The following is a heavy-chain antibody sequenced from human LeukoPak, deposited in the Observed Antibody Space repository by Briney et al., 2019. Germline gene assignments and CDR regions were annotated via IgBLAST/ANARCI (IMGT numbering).Heavy chain of an antibody. D-gene: IGHD5-12*01. Sequence: ASVKVSCKAYGYTFTGYYMHWVRQAPGQGLEWLGWIDPNSGGTNYAQKFQGRVTMTRDTSISTAYIELSRLRSDDTAVYYCARPPGRDGYNRYDYWGQGTLVTVSS. CDR3: ARPPGRDGYNRYDY. V-gene: IGHV1-2*02. CDR2: IDPNSGGT. J-gene: IGHJ4*02. CDR1: GYTFTGYY.